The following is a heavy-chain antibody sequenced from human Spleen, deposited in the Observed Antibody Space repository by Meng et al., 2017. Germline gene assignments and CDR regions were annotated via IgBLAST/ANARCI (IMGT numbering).Heavy chain of an antibody. CDR3: ARGPTTMAHDFDY. D-gene: IGHD4-11*01. J-gene: IGHJ4*02. Sequence: QGQLQRWGAVVFEPSETRSLPCFVSGGSFSDYYWSWIRQPSGKGLEWIGEINHSWSTNYNPSLESRATISVDTSQNNLSLKLSSVTAADSAVYYCARGPTTMAHDFDYWGQGTLVTVSS. CDR2: INHSWST. V-gene: IGHV4-34*01. CDR1: GGSFSDYY.